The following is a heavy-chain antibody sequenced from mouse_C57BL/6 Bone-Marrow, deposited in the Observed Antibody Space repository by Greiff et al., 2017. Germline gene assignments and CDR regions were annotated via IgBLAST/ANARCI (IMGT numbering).Heavy chain of an antibody. CDR2: IYPSDSET. J-gene: IGHJ4*01. CDR3: AIPTYYYGSSYDYYSIDY. CDR1: GYTFPSYW. Sequence: QVQLQQPGAELVRPGSSVKLSCKASGYTFPSYWMDWVKQRPGQGLEWIGNIYPSDSETHYNQKFKDKATLTVDKSSSTAYMQLSSLTSEDSAVYYGAIPTYYYGSSYDYYSIDYWGQGTSVTVAS. D-gene: IGHD1-1*01. V-gene: IGHV1-61*01.